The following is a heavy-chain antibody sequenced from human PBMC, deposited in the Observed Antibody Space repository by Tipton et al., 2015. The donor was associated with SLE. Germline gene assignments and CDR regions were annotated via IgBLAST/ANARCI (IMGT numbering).Heavy chain of an antibody. CDR3: ARVGDIGPSVDAFDI. D-gene: IGHD3-3*01. CDR1: GGSISSHY. J-gene: IGHJ3*02. V-gene: IGHV4-59*11. Sequence: TLSLTCTVSGGSISSHYWSWIRQPPGKGLEWIGYIYYSGSTNYNPSLKSRVTISVDTSKNQFSLKLSSVTAADTAVYYCARVGDIGPSVDAFDIWGQGTMVTVSS. CDR2: IYYSGST.